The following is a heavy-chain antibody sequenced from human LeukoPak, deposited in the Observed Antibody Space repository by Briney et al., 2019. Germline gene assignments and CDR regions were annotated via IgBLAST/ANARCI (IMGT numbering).Heavy chain of an antibody. D-gene: IGHD3-16*02. CDR2: IKSKTDGGTT. J-gene: IGHJ4*02. CDR3: TTVLREDYVWGSYQAIDY. CDR1: GFTFSNAW. Sequence: GGSLRLSCAASGFTFSNAWMSWVRQAPGKGLEWVGRIKSKTDGGTTDYAAPVKGRFTISRDDSKNTLYLQMNSLKTEDTAVYYCTTVLREDYVWGSYQAIDYWGQGTLVTVSS. V-gene: IGHV3-15*01.